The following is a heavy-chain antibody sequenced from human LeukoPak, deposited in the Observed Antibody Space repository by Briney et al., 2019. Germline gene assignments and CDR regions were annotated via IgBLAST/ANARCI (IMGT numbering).Heavy chain of an antibody. D-gene: IGHD5-18*01. V-gene: IGHV5-51*01. CDR3: ARPSGFSYGRFDH. CDR1: GYSFTSYW. CDR2: IYPGDSET. Sequence: GESLKISCKGSGYSFTSYWIGWVRQMPGKGLDLMGIIYPGDSETKYSRSFQGQVTFSADKSINTAYLQWSSLKASDSAIYYCARPSGFSYGRFDHWGQGTLVTVSS. J-gene: IGHJ4*02.